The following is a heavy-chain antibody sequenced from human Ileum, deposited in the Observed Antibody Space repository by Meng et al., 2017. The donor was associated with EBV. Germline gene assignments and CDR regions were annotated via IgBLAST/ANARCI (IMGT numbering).Heavy chain of an antibody. D-gene: IGHD1-7*01. CDR1: GDSSISEIW. CDR3: GRDQGRELINH. J-gene: IGHJ4*02. V-gene: IGHV4-4*02. CDR2: VYHRGDT. Sequence: RPVRVTPWGSLSLACTVVGDSSISEIWGSWVGQPPGKGLELSGEVYHRGDTNYNPSLKSRVDISVDKSKNQFYLSLFSVTAADTAVYYCGRDQGRELINHWGQGTLVTVSS.